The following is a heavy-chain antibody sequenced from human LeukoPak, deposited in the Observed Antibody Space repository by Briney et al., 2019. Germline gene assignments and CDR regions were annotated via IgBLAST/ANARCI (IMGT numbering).Heavy chain of an antibody. Sequence: ASVKVSFTASGYTFTSYGISWVRQAPGQGLEWMGWISAYNGNTNYAQKLQGRVTMTTDTSTSTAYMELRSLRSDDTAVYYCARDLSTLGAHDFDYWGQGTLVTVSS. CDR3: ARDLSTLGAHDFDY. CDR2: ISAYNGNT. V-gene: IGHV1-18*01. J-gene: IGHJ4*02. CDR1: GYTFTSYG. D-gene: IGHD1-26*01.